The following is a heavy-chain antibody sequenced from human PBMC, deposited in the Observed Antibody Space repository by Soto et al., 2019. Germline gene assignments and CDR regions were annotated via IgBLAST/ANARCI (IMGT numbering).Heavy chain of an antibody. V-gene: IGHV1-69*02. J-gene: IGHJ5*02. CDR2: IIPILGIA. Sequence: QVQLVQSGAEVKKPGSSVKVSCKASGGTFSSYTISWVRQAPGQGLEWMGRIIPILGIANYAQKFQGRVTITXXNXTXXAYMELSSLRSEDTAVYYCATVLRYFDWPLWGFDPWGQGTLVTVSS. CDR1: GGTFSSYT. D-gene: IGHD3-9*01. CDR3: ATVLRYFDWPLWGFDP.